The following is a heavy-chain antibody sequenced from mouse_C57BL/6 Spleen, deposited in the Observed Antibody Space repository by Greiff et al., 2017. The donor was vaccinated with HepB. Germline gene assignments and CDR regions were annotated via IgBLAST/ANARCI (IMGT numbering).Heavy chain of an antibody. CDR3: AREDYGNPYYYAMDY. V-gene: IGHV3-6*01. CDR2: ISYDGSN. J-gene: IGHJ4*01. Sequence: VQLQQSGPGLVKPSQSLSLTCSVTGYSITSGYYWNWIRQFPGNKLEWMGYISYDGSNNYNPSLKNRISITRDTSKNQFFLKLNSVTTEDTATYYCAREDYGNPYYYAMDYWGQGTSVTVSS. D-gene: IGHD2-1*01. CDR1: GYSITSGYY.